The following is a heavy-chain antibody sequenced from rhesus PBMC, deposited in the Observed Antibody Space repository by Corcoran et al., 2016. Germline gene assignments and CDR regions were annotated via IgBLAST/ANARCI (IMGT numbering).Heavy chain of an antibody. Sequence: EVQLVESGGGLAKPGGSLRLSCAASGFTFSSYWMNWVRQTPGKGLEWISAINSGGGNTYYADSVKGRFTISRDNSKNTLSLQMNSLRAEDTAVYYCAKEDSSWSEGYGLDSWGQGVVVTVSS. CDR1: GFTFSSYW. V-gene: IGHV3S42*01. CDR2: INSGGGNT. J-gene: IGHJ6*01. CDR3: AKEDSSWSEGYGLDS. D-gene: IGHD6-13*01.